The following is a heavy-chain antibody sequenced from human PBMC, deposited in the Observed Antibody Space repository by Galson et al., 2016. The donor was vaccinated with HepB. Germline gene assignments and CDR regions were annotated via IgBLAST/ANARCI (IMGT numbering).Heavy chain of an antibody. Sequence: PALVKPTQTLTLTCTFSGFSLVSYGVGVAWIRQPPGQALEWLGLIFWDGDTRYSPSLKTRLTIARDTSKTQVVLTMTNMDPVDTATYYCAHGRYCTGGSCYFPNWFDPWGPGTLVTVSS. CDR1: GFSLVSYGVG. CDR3: AHGRYCTGGSCYFPNWFDP. V-gene: IGHV2-5*02. J-gene: IGHJ5*02. D-gene: IGHD2-15*01. CDR2: IFWDGDT.